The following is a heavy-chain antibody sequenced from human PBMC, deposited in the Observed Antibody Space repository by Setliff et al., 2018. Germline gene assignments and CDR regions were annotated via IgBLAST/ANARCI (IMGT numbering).Heavy chain of an antibody. CDR1: GDSISSSGYY. Sequence: PSETLSLTCSVSGDSISSSGYYWNWIRQHPGKGLEWIGYIYYTGSTYYTPSLKSRVTISLDPSKNQFSLKLSSVTAADTAVYYCARLSTRDGGVNYAFDIWGQGGQGAMVTVSS. V-gene: IGHV4-31*03. CDR2: IYYTGST. D-gene: IGHD3-16*01. CDR3: ARLSTRDGGVNYAFDIWGQ. J-gene: IGHJ3*01.